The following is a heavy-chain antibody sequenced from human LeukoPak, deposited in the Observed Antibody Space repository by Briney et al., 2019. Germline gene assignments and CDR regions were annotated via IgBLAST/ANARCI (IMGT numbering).Heavy chain of an antibody. J-gene: IGHJ4*02. CDR3: AQDLAYIRFGN. CDR2: ISPSGDIT. D-gene: IGHD1-1*01. CDR1: GFIFSSHG. V-gene: IGHV3-23*01. Sequence: PGGSLRLSCAASGFIFSSHGKNWVRQAPGKGLEWVSGISPSGDITYYADSVKGRYTISRDNSKNTVYLQMDSLRFEDAAVYYCAQDLAYIRFGNWGQGTLVTVSS.